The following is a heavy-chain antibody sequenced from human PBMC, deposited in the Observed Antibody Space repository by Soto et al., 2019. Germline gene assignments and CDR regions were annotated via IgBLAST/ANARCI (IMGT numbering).Heavy chain of an antibody. CDR3: ATQGIAAALVLSASKDY. D-gene: IGHD6-13*01. Sequence: PGGSLRLSCAASGFTFSSYAMHWVRQAPGKGLEWVAVISYDGSNKYYADSVKGRFTISRDNSKNKLYLQMNTLRAEDAAGYYCATQGIAAALVLSASKDYWGQGTLVTVSS. J-gene: IGHJ4*02. V-gene: IGHV3-30-3*01. CDR1: GFTFSSYA. CDR2: ISYDGSNK.